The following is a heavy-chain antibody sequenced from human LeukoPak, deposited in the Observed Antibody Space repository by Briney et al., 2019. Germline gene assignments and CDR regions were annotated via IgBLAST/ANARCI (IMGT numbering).Heavy chain of an antibody. V-gene: IGHV3-23*01. D-gene: IGHD3-22*01. CDR2: ISGDAANT. CDR1: GFTFTGYA. Sequence: GGSLRLSCAASGFTFTGYAMSWLRQAPGKGLEFVSAISGDAANTFYADSVKGRFTVSRDNSQNILYLQLSNLRAEDTAVYYCAKRDYYDSSGFSPLFQHWGPGTLVTVSS. J-gene: IGHJ1*01. CDR3: AKRDYYDSSGFSPLFQH.